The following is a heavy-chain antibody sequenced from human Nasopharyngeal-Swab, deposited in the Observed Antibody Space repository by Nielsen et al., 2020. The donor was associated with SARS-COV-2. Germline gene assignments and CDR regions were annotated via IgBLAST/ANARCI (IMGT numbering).Heavy chain of an antibody. CDR3: ARDSDGSGWFYDAFDI. CDR2: IYSGGST. CDR1: GFTVSSNY. V-gene: IGHV3-53*05. D-gene: IGHD6-19*01. J-gene: IGHJ3*02. Sequence: GESLKISCAASGFTVSSNYMSWVRQAPGKGLEWVSVIYSGGSTYYADSVKGRFTISRDNSKNTLYLQMNSLRAEDTAVYYCARDSDGSGWFYDAFDIWGQGTMVTVSS.